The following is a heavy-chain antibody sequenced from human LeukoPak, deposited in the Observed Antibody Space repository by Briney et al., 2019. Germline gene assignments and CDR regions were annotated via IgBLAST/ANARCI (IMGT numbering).Heavy chain of an antibody. J-gene: IGHJ6*03. V-gene: IGHV1-2*02. CDR3: TGTLQGGYVSAMDV. CDR2: INPNSGGT. D-gene: IGHD3-10*02. Sequence: GASVKVSCKASGYTFTAYYMHWVRQAPGQGLEWMGWINPNSGGTNYAQKFQGRVTMTRDTSISTAYMELSRLRSDDTAIYYCTGTLQGGYVSAMDVWGKGTTVTVSS. CDR1: GYTFTAYY.